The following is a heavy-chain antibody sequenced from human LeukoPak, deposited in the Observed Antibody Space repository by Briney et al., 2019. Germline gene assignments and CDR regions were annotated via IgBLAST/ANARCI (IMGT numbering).Heavy chain of an antibody. D-gene: IGHD6-13*01. J-gene: IGHJ4*02. CDR2: INVGNGNT. CDR3: ARRLAAAGPGYYFDY. Sequence: ASVKVSCKASGYTFTNYGIHWVRQAPGQRLEWMGWINVGNGNTKYSQKLQGRVTITRDTSASTAYMELSSLRSEDTAVYYCARRLAAAGPGYYFDYWGQGTLVTVSS. V-gene: IGHV1-3*01. CDR1: GYTFTNYG.